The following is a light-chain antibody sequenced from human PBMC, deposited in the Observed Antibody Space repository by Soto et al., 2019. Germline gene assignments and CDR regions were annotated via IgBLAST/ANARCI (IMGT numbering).Light chain of an antibody. CDR1: SSDIGTYDY. CDR2: EVT. V-gene: IGLV2-14*01. J-gene: IGLJ2*01. CDR3: SSYTSTTTPVV. Sequence: QSALTQPASVSGSPGQSITISCTGTSSDIGTYDYVSWHQHHPGKAPKLMIYEVTNRPSGVSDRFSGSKSGNTASLTISGLQAEDEADYYCSSYTSTTTPVVFGGGTKLTVL.